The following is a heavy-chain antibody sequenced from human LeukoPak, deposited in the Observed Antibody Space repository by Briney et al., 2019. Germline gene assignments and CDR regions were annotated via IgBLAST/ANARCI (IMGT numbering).Heavy chain of an antibody. CDR1: GFTFSSYW. Sequence: GGSLRLSCAASGFTFSSYWMSWVRQAPGKGLGWVANINQDGGEKYYVDSVKGRFTISSDNAKNSLYLQMNSLRAEDTAVYHCATGRSCTTCYLPDYWGQGTLVTVSS. V-gene: IGHV3-7*01. J-gene: IGHJ4*02. CDR3: ATGRSCTTCYLPDY. D-gene: IGHD2-2*01. CDR2: INQDGGEK.